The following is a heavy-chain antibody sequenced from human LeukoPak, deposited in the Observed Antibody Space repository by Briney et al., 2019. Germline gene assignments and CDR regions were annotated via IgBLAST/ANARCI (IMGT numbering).Heavy chain of an antibody. CDR1: GGSISSGGYY. J-gene: IGHJ6*04. D-gene: IGHD5-18*01. V-gene: IGHV4-31*03. Sequence: SETLSLTCTVSGGSISSGGYYWSWIRQHPGKGLEWIGYIYYSGSTYYNPSLKSRVTISVDTSKNQFSLKLSSVTAADTAVYYCARADSVDTAMVAYYYYYGMDVWGKGTTVTVSS. CDR3: ARADSVDTAMVAYYYYYGMDV. CDR2: IYYSGST.